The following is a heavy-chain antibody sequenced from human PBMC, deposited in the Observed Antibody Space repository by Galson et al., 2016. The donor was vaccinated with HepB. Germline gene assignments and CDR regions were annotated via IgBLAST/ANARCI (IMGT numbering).Heavy chain of an antibody. V-gene: IGHV3-30*18. Sequence: SLRLSCAASGFSFSDHYMDWVRQAPGKGLEWVGVFTYDGSITYNGDSVKGRFTISRDNSKNMLYLQIDSLRADDTAMYYCVKEQSSGYYRVADYWGQGTLVTVSS. CDR2: FTYDGSIT. J-gene: IGHJ4*02. CDR1: GFSFSDHY. CDR3: VKEQSSGYYRVADY. D-gene: IGHD5-12*01.